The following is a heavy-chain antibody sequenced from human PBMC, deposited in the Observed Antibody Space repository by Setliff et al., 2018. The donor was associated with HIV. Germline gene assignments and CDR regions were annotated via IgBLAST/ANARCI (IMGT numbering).Heavy chain of an antibody. J-gene: IGHJ4*02. CDR3: ATDCAVVGGTGSLDS. V-gene: IGHV1-2*02. CDR1: GFTFTAYY. D-gene: IGHD1-26*01. CDR2: ISPNSGGT. Sequence: ASVKVSCKTSGFTFTAYYMHWVRQAPGQGLEWMGWISPNSGGTKFAQKFQGRVTMTRDTSISTAYIELSRLRSDDTAVYYCATDCAVVGGTGSLDSWGQGTLVTVSS.